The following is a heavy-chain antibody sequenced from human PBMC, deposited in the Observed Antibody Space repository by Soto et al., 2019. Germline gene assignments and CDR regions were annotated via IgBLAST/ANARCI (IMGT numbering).Heavy chain of an antibody. CDR1: GFTFSSYN. D-gene: IGHD3-9*01. CDR2: ISSSTGST. Sequence: EVQLVESGGGLVQPGGSLRLSCAASGFTFSSYNMNWVRQAPGKGLEWISYISSSTGSTYYADSAKGRFTISRDNAKNSLYLQMDSLRAEDTAVYYCARRYLDWLVFDYWGQGILVTVSS. J-gene: IGHJ4*02. V-gene: IGHV3-48*01. CDR3: ARRYLDWLVFDY.